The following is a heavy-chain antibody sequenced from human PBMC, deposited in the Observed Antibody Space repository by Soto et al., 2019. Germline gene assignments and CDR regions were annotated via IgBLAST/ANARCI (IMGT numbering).Heavy chain of an antibody. CDR2: MNPNSGNT. V-gene: IGHV1-8*01. CDR1: GYAFSNCE. J-gene: IGHJ4*02. Sequence: ASVKVGCKAFGYAFSNCEIKWVRQATGQGLEWMGWMNPNSGNTGYAQKLQGRVTMTRDTSINTAYMELSSLTSEDAAVYYCAMSSGSTGVEYWGQGTLVTVSS. CDR3: AMSSGSTGVEY. D-gene: IGHD6-6*01.